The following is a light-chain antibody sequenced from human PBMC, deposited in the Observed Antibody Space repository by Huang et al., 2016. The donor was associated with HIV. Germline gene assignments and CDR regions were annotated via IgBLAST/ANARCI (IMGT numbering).Light chain of an antibody. Sequence: DLQMTQSPSTLSASVGDRVTITCRASQSVNSWLAWYQQKPGKAPKLLITKAFALESGVPSRFSGSGSETEFTLTISSLQPDDFATYYCQQYSRYLSFGGGTKVEIK. V-gene: IGKV1-5*03. J-gene: IGKJ4*01. CDR2: KAF. CDR3: QQYSRYLS. CDR1: QSVNSW.